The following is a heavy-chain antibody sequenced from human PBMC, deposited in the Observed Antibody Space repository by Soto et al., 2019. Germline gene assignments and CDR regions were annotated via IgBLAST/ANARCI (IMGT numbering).Heavy chain of an antibody. V-gene: IGHV4-59*08. D-gene: IGHD1-26*01. CDR1: GGSISSYY. CDR3: ARLGGSYAVPHFDY. J-gene: IGHJ4*02. Sequence: LSLTCTVSGGSISSYYWSWIRQPPGKGLEWIGYIYYSGSTNYNPSLKSRVTISVDTSKNQFSLKLSSVTAADTAVYYCARLGGSYAVPHFDYWGQGTLVTVSS. CDR2: IYYSGST.